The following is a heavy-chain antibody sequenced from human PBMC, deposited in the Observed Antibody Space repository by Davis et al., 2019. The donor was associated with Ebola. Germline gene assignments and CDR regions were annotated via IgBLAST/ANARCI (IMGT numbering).Heavy chain of an antibody. V-gene: IGHV3-7*01. CDR2: IKQDGSEK. Sequence: GGSLRLSCAASGFTFSSYSMNWVRQAPGKGLEWVANIKQDGSEKYYVDSVKGRFTISRDNAKNSLYLQMNSLRAEDTAVYYCARGGAVAAYYYYYGMDVWGQGTTVTVSS. D-gene: IGHD6-19*01. CDR3: ARGGAVAAYYYYYGMDV. CDR1: GFTFSSYS. J-gene: IGHJ6*02.